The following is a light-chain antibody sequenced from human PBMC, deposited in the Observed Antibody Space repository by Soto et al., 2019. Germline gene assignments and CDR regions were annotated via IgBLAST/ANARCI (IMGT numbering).Light chain of an antibody. Sequence: EIVLTQSPGTLSLSPGERATLSCRASQSVSSSYLAWYRQKPGQAPRLLIYGASSRATGIPDRVSGSGSGTDFTLTISRLEPEDFAVYYCQQYGSSPCTFGQRTKLQL. V-gene: IGKV3-20*01. CDR1: QSVSSSY. CDR3: QQYGSSPCT. J-gene: IGKJ2*02. CDR2: GAS.